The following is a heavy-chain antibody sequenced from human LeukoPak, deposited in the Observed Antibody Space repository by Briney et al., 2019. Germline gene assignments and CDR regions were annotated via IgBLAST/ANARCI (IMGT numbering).Heavy chain of an antibody. CDR1: DFIFSAYV. D-gene: IGHD3-22*01. Sequence: GGSLRISCVGTDFIFSAYVMNCVRRAPGKGLLWVSSISTFPGRTYYTDSVKGRFTISRDNSQRTLHLQMSSLSAEDTALYYCVKTHDSSGHYSPYDTFDVWGQGTMVTVSS. J-gene: IGHJ3*01. CDR2: ISTFPGRT. CDR3: VKTHDSSGHYSPYDTFDV. V-gene: IGHV3-23*01.